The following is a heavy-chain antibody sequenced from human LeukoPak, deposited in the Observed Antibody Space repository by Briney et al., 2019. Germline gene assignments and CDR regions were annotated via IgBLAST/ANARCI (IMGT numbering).Heavy chain of an antibody. CDR2: IIPILGIA. J-gene: IGHJ3*02. V-gene: IGHV1-69*04. Sequence: SVKVTCKASGGTFGSYATGWARQAPGQGLDWIGRIIPILGIANYSQKFQGRETITADKSTSTAYMELRSMRSEDTAVYYCASWWSRDGYNRFDAFDIWGQGTMVTVSS. CDR3: ASWWSRDGYNRFDAFDI. CDR1: GGTFGSYA. D-gene: IGHD5-24*01.